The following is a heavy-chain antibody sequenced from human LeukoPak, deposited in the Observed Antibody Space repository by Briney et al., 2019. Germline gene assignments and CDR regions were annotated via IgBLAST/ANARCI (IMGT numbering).Heavy chain of an antibody. CDR3: ARLVMYYDFWSGLVPQEFDY. CDR2: ISAYNGNT. Sequence: GASVKVSCKASGYTFTSYGISWVRQAPGQGLEWMGWISAYNGNTNYAQKLQGRVTMTTDTSTSTAYMELRSLRSDDTAVYYCARLVMYYDFWSGLVPQEFDYWGQGTLVTVSS. V-gene: IGHV1-18*01. J-gene: IGHJ4*02. CDR1: GYTFTSYG. D-gene: IGHD3-3*01.